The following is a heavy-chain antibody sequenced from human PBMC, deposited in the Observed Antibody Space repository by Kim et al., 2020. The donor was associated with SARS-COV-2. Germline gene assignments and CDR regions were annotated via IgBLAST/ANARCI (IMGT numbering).Heavy chain of an antibody. D-gene: IGHD7-27*01. Sequence: GGSLRLSCTASGLTFSMYEMSWVRQAPGKGLEWLSYITSDGDTTHYADSVKGRFTISRDNGKKFVYLHMNNLRAEDTGLYYCTSLGGDYFDYWGQGTPVTVPS. CDR3: TSLGGDYFDY. CDR1: GLTFSMYE. V-gene: IGHV3-48*03. CDR2: ITSDGDTT. J-gene: IGHJ4*02.